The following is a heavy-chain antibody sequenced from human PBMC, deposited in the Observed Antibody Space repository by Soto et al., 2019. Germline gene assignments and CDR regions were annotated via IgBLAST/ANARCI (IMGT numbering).Heavy chain of an antibody. CDR3: ARSPYYDILTGYQTGAYYYGMDV. Sequence: SETLSLTCTASGGSISSYYWSWIRQPPGKGLEWIGYIYYSGSTNYNPSLKSRVTISVDTSKNQFSLKLSSVTAADTAVYYCARSPYYDILTGYQTGAYYYGMDVWGQGTTVT. CDR1: GGSISSYY. V-gene: IGHV4-59*08. J-gene: IGHJ6*02. CDR2: IYYSGST. D-gene: IGHD3-9*01.